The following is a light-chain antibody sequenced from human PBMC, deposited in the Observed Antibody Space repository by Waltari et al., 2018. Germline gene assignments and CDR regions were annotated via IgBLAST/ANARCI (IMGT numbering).Light chain of an antibody. V-gene: IGKV3-20*01. Sequence: EIVLTQSPGTLSLSPGERATLSCRASQSVSSSSLAWYQQKPGQAPRLLIYAASRRATGIPDRISGSGSETDFTLTLCSLEPEDFAVYYCQQHGSSPFTFGQGTKVEIK. CDR2: AAS. CDR3: QQHGSSPFT. J-gene: IGKJ2*01. CDR1: QSVSSSS.